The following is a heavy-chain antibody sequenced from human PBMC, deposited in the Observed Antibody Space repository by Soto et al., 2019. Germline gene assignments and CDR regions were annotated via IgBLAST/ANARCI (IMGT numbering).Heavy chain of an antibody. CDR1: GYSFTSYW. J-gene: IGHJ6*03. V-gene: IGHV5-10-1*01. CDR3: ARFASGGYYYYYMDV. Sequence: PGESLKISCKGSGYSFTSYWISWVRQMPGKGPEWMGRIDPSDSYTNYSPSFQGHVTISADKSISTAYLQWSSLKASDTAMYYCARFASGGYYYYYMDVWGKGTTVTVSS. CDR2: IDPSDSYT. D-gene: IGHD3-10*01.